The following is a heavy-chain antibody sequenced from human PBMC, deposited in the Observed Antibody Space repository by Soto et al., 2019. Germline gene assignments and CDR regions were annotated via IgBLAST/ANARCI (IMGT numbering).Heavy chain of an antibody. CDR1: GGSFSGYY. V-gene: IGHV4-34*01. D-gene: IGHD6-6*01. J-gene: IGHJ4*02. CDR3: ARRIEYSSSFDF. CDR2: INHSGST. Sequence: SETLSLTCAVYGGSFSGYYWSWIRQPPGKGLEWIGEINHSGSTSNNPSLKSRVTISVDTSKNQFFLKLSSVTAADTVEYYCARRIEYSSSFDFWGQGNLVTVSS.